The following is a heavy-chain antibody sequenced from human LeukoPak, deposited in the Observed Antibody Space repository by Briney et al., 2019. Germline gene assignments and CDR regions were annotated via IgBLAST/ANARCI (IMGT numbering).Heavy chain of an antibody. CDR3: AREGPSRPFDY. V-gene: IGHV4-59*01. CDR1: GGSISSYY. CDR2: IYYSGST. D-gene: IGHD6-13*01. Sequence: PSETLSLTCTVSGGSISSYYWSWIRQPPGKGLEWIGYIYYSGSTNYNPSLKSRVTISVDTSKYQFSLKLSSVTAADTAVYYCAREGPSRPFDYWGQGTLVTVSS. J-gene: IGHJ4*02.